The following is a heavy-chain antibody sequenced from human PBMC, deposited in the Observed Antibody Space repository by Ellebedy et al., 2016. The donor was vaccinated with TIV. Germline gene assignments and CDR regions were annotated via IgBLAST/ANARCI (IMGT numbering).Heavy chain of an antibody. Sequence: GGSLRLSCAASGFTFSNYNMNWVRQAPGKGLEWVASISSSSTYIYDADSVKGRFTISRDNAKNSLYLQMNSLRAEDTAVYYRARNPQGVPFDYWGQGTLVTVSS. J-gene: IGHJ4*02. CDR1: GFTFSNYN. D-gene: IGHD2-8*01. CDR2: ISSSSTYI. V-gene: IGHV3-21*01. CDR3: ARNPQGVPFDY.